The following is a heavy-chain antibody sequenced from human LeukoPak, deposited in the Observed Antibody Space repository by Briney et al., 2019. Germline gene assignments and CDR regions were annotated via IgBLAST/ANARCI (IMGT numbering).Heavy chain of an antibody. V-gene: IGHV3-48*01. Sequence: GGSLRLSCAASGFSFSSYSMNWVRQAPGKGLEWVSYITSSGIRIYYADSVKGRFTISRDNANNSLYLQMNSLRAEDTAVYYCARGRQNSGSYSDAFDIWGQGTVVTVSS. D-gene: IGHD1-26*01. CDR2: ITSSGIRI. CDR3: ARGRQNSGSYSDAFDI. J-gene: IGHJ3*02. CDR1: GFSFSSYS.